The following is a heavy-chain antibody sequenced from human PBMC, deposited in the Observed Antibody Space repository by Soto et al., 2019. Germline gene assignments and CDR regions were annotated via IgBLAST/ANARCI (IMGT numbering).Heavy chain of an antibody. CDR1: GYSFTSYW. J-gene: IGHJ6*02. CDR3: ASGLGTMVREAYYYYGMDV. D-gene: IGHD3-10*01. V-gene: IGHV5-51*01. Sequence: PGESLKISCKGSGYSFTSYWICWVRQMPGKGLEWMGIIYPGDSDTRYSPSFQGQVTISADKSISTAYLQWSSLKASDTAMYYCASGLGTMVREAYYYYGMDVWGQGTTVTVSS. CDR2: IYPGDSDT.